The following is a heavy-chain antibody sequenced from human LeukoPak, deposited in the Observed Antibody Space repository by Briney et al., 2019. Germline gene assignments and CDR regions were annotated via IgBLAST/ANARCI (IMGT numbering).Heavy chain of an antibody. Sequence: GGSLRLSCAASGFTFSNAWMNWVRQAPGKGLEWVGRIKNKGDGGTTDYAAPVKGRFTISRDDSKNTLYLQMNSLKTEDTAVYYCTTSTTVTTGHVWGQGATVTVSS. J-gene: IGHJ6*02. D-gene: IGHD4-17*01. V-gene: IGHV3-15*07. CDR2: IKNKGDGGTT. CDR3: TTSTTVTTGHV. CDR1: GFTFSNAW.